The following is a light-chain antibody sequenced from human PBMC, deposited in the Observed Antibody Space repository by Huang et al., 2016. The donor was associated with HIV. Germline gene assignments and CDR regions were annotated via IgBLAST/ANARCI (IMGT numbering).Light chain of an antibody. CDR1: QNVRSS. Sequence: EIVLTQSPAILSVSPGERATLSCRASQNVRSSFAWYQQRPGQPPRLLISVASTRATGIPARFSGSGSGTECTLTISSLQSEDFAVYYCQQYENWPPEYTFGQGTKLEL. V-gene: IGKV3-15*01. CDR2: VAS. J-gene: IGKJ2*01. CDR3: QQYENWPPEYT.